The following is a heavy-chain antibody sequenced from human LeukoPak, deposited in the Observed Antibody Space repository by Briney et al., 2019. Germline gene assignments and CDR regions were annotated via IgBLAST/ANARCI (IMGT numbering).Heavy chain of an antibody. D-gene: IGHD2-2*01. J-gene: IGHJ4*02. CDR3: AKDGLCASTSCYWDF. Sequence: GGSLRLSCAASGFTFTTYWMHWVRQAPGKGLVWVSHINSDGSITSYADSVKGRFTISRDNAKNTLYLQMNSLRAEDTAVYYCAKDGLCASTSCYWDFWGQGTLVTVSS. CDR1: GFTFTTYW. V-gene: IGHV3-74*01. CDR2: INSDGSIT.